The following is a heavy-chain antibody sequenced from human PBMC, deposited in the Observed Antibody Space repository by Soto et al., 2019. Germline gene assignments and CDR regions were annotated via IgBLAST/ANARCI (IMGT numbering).Heavy chain of an antibody. CDR2: VSATAGTT. Sequence: PGXSLRLSCAASGFTFSNYAISWVFQAPGKGLEWVSLVSATAGTTYYTDSVKGRFTISRDNSRNTVYLQMNSLRADDTAVYYCAKDRLAGGFDYWGQGTLVTVSS. CDR3: AKDRLAGGFDY. CDR1: GFTFSNYA. J-gene: IGHJ4*02. V-gene: IGHV3-23*01. D-gene: IGHD3-16*01.